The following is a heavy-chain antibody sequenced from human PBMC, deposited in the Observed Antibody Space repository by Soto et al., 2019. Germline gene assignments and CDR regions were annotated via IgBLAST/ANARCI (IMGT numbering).Heavy chain of an antibody. CDR2: ISGSGGST. Sequence: PGGSLRLSCAASGFTFSSYAMSWVRQAPGKGLEWVSAISGSGGSTYYADSVKGRFTISRDNSKNTLYLQMNSLRAEDTAVYYCAQLKPCSSTSCYGQDYFDYWGQGTLVTVSS. V-gene: IGHV3-23*01. J-gene: IGHJ4*02. D-gene: IGHD2-2*01. CDR1: GFTFSSYA. CDR3: AQLKPCSSTSCYGQDYFDY.